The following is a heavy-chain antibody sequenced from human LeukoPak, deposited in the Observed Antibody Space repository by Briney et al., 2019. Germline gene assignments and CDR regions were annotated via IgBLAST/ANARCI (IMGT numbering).Heavy chain of an antibody. Sequence: ASVKVSCKTSGYTFTGYYMHWVRQAPGQGLEWMGWINPNSGDTKYAQRFQDRVTMTRDTSITTAYMELSGLRSDDTAVYYCARGSEVGATQKNALDIWGQGTMVTVSS. CDR3: ARGSEVGATQKNALDI. V-gene: IGHV1-2*02. CDR1: GYTFTGYY. J-gene: IGHJ3*02. D-gene: IGHD1-26*01. CDR2: INPNSGDT.